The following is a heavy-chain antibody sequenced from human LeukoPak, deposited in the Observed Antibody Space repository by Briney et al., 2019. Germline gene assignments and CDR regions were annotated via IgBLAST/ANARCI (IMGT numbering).Heavy chain of an antibody. V-gene: IGHV4-39*07. Sequence: PSETLSLTCTVSGGSISSSSYYWGWIRQPPGKGLEWIGSIYYSGSTYYNPSLKSRVTISVDTSKNQFSLKLSSVTAADTAVYYCAIINKESWREGSPFDYWGQGTLVTVSS. CDR2: IYYSGST. D-gene: IGHD1-26*01. CDR1: GGSISSSSYY. CDR3: AIINKESWREGSPFDY. J-gene: IGHJ4*02.